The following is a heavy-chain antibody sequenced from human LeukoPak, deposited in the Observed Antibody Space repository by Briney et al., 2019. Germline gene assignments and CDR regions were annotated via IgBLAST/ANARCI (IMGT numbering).Heavy chain of an antibody. V-gene: IGHV1-46*01. CDR1: GYTFTSYY. J-gene: IGHJ6*03. Sequence: ASVKVSCKASGYTFTSYYMHWVRQAPGQGLEWMGIINPSGGSTSYAQKFQGRVTMTRDTSTSTVYMELSSLRSEDTAVYYCAAQGGIAVAGTDPVDYYYYMDVWGKGTTVTVSS. D-gene: IGHD6-13*01. CDR3: AAQGGIAVAGTDPVDYYYYMDV. CDR2: INPSGGST.